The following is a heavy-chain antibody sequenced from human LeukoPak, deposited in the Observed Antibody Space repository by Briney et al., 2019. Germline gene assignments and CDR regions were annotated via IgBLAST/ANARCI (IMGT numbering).Heavy chain of an antibody. Sequence: PGGSLRLSCAASEFTFSSYAMQWVRQAPGKGLEWVPGISASGGNTWYADSVKGRFTISRDNSKNTLYLQMNSLRAEDTAVYYCAKYVSARGPPYALAVWGQGTTVTVSS. J-gene: IGHJ6*02. D-gene: IGHD2/OR15-2a*01. CDR3: AKYVSARGPPYALAV. CDR2: ISASGGNT. CDR1: EFTFSSYA. V-gene: IGHV3-23*01.